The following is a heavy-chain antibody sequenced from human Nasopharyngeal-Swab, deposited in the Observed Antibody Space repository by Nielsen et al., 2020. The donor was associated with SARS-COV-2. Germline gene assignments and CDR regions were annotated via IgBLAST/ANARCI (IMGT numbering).Heavy chain of an antibody. CDR3: ARRGYSYGHAYDY. V-gene: IGHV4-61*02. J-gene: IGHJ4*02. CDR1: GGSISSGSYY. D-gene: IGHD5-18*01. CDR2: IYTSGST. Sequence: SETLSLTCTVSGGSISSGSYYWSWIRQPAGKGLEWIGRIYTSGSTNYNPSLKSRVTISVDTSKNQFSLKLSPVTAADTAVYYCARRGYSYGHAYDYWGQGTLVTVSS.